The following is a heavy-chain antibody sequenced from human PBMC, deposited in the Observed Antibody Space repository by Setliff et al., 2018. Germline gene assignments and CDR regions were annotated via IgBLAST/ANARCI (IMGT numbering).Heavy chain of an antibody. Sequence: GGSLRLSCAASGFTFSNYGMNWVRQAPGKGLEWITFIRYDGSNTFYADSVKGRFTISRDDSKNTLYLQMNSLRAEDTAVYYCAKEKYSSTWYERKPFDCWGQGTLVTVSS. J-gene: IGHJ4*02. CDR3: AKEKYSSTWYERKPFDC. CDR1: GFTFSNYG. CDR2: IRYDGSNT. D-gene: IGHD6-13*01. V-gene: IGHV3-30*02.